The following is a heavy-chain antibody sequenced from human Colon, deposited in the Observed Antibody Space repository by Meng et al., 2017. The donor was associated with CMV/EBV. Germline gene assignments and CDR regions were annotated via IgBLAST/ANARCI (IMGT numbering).Heavy chain of an antibody. V-gene: IGHV3-21*04. Sequence: GAASGFTFGCHTMGWVRQAPGKGLEWVSSIRSTGVYIHYADSVKGRFTISRDNANNSLSLEMSSLRAEDTAIYYCARGGSGGGLDIWGQGTLVTVSS. CDR2: IRSTGVYI. CDR3: ARGGSGGGLDI. CDR1: GFTFGCHT. D-gene: IGHD2-15*01. J-gene: IGHJ4*02.